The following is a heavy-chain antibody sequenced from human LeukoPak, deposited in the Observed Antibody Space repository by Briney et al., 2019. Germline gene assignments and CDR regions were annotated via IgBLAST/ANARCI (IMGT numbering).Heavy chain of an antibody. CDR1: GFTFSNYW. CDR2: IKQDGSEK. CDR3: ARDRWELLSNSYHYCGLDV. D-gene: IGHD2-15*01. V-gene: IGHV3-7*01. Sequence: GGSLRLSCAASGFTFSNYWMSWFRQAPGKGLEWVANIKQDGSEKYYVDSVKGRFTISRDNAKNSLYLQMNSLRAEDTAVYYCARDRWELLSNSYHYCGLDVWGQGTTVTVSS. J-gene: IGHJ6*02.